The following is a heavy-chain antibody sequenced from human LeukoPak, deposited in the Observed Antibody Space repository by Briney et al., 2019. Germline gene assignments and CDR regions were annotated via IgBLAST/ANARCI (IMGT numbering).Heavy chain of an antibody. V-gene: IGHV3-21*01. Sequence: PGGSLRLSCAASGFTFSSYSMNWVRQAPGKGLEWVSSISSDSSYIYYVDSVKGRFTISRDNAKNSLFLQMNTLRAEDTAVYYCARALYGSGSSFDYWGQGTLVTVSS. CDR2: ISSDSSYI. J-gene: IGHJ4*02. D-gene: IGHD3-10*01. CDR3: ARALYGSGSSFDY. CDR1: GFTFSSYS.